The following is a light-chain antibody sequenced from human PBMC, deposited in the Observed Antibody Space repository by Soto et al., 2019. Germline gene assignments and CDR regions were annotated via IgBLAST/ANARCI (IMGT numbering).Light chain of an antibody. V-gene: IGLV2-11*01. CDR3: CSYAGSYTYV. Sequence: QSALTQPRSVSGSPGQSVTISCTGTSSDVGIYNYVSWYQHHPGKAPKLMIYDVSKRPSGVPDRFSGSKSGNTASLTIPGLQAEDEADYFCCSYAGSYTYVFGTGTKVTVL. CDR1: SSDVGIYNY. CDR2: DVS. J-gene: IGLJ1*01.